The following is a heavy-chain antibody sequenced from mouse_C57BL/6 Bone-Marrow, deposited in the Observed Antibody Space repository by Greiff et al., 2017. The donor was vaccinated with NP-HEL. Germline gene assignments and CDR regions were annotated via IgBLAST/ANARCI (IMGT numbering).Heavy chain of an antibody. Sequence: EVQLQQSGPVLVKPGASVKMSCKASGYTHTDYYMNWVKQSHGKSLEWIGVINPYNGGTSYNQKFKGKATLTVDKSSSTAYMELNSLTSEDSAVYYCARHYYGKNWYFDVWGTGTTVTVSS. CDR1: GYTHTDYY. D-gene: IGHD1-1*01. V-gene: IGHV1-19*01. CDR3: ARHYYGKNWYFDV. J-gene: IGHJ1*03. CDR2: INPYNGGT.